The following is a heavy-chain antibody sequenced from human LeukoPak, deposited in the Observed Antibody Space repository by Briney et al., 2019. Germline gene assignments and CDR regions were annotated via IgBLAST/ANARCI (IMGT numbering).Heavy chain of an antibody. Sequence: SETLSLTCAVSGDSISSGGYYWSWIRQPPGKGLEWIGEINHSGSTNYNPSLKSRVTISVDTSKNQFSLKLSSVTAADTAVYYCARPKMTTVTAGAFDIWGQGTMVTVSS. CDR1: GDSISSGGYY. CDR3: ARPKMTTVTAGAFDI. D-gene: IGHD4-17*01. CDR2: INHSGST. J-gene: IGHJ3*02. V-gene: IGHV4-34*01.